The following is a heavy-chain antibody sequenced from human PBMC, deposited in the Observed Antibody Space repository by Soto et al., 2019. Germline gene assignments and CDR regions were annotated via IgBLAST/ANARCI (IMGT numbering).Heavy chain of an antibody. J-gene: IGHJ6*02. CDR1: GESFSGYY. CDR2: INHSGST. D-gene: IGHD3-3*01. Sequence: SETLSLTCAVYGESFSGYYWSWIRQPPGKGLEWIGEINHSGSTNYNPSLKSRVTISVDTSKNQFSLKLSSVTAADTAVYYCARELDAIWSGYHYYYYYYGMDVWGQGTTVTVSS. CDR3: ARELDAIWSGYHYYYYYYGMDV. V-gene: IGHV4-34*01.